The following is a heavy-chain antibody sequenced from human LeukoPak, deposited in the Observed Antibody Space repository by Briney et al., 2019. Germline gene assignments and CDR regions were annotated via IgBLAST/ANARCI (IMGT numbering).Heavy chain of an antibody. V-gene: IGHV3-74*01. Sequence: GGSLRLSCAASGFTFSSYWMHWVRQAPGKGLVWVSRINSDGSSTSYADSVKGRFTISRDNAKNTLYLQMNSLRAEDTAVYYCARGGRGPIRYWYFDLWGRGTLVTVSS. D-gene: IGHD3-10*01. CDR1: GFTFSSYW. CDR2: INSDGSST. J-gene: IGHJ2*01. CDR3: ARGGRGPIRYWYFDL.